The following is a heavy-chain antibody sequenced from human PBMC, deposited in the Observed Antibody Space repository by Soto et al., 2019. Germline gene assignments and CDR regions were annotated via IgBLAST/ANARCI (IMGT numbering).Heavy chain of an antibody. Sequence: ASVKVSCKASGYTFTSYAMHWVRQAPGQRLEWMGWINAGNGNTKYSQKLQGRVTMTTDTSTSTAYMELRSLRSDDTAVYYCARDGWYSGSYWGQGTLVTVSS. D-gene: IGHD1-26*01. J-gene: IGHJ4*02. V-gene: IGHV1-3*01. CDR2: INAGNGNT. CDR3: ARDGWYSGSY. CDR1: GYTFTSYA.